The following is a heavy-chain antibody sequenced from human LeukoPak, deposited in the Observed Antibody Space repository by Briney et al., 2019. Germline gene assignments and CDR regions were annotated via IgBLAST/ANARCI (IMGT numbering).Heavy chain of an antibody. CDR1: GFTFDDYA. V-gene: IGHV3-9*01. CDR2: ISWNSGSI. J-gene: IGHJ4*02. Sequence: SGRSLRLSCAASGFTFDDYAMHWVRQAPGKGLEWVSGISWNSGSIGYADSVKGRFTISRDNAKNSLYLQMNSLRAEDTALYYCAKGVHYYGSGSYYGWGQGTLVTVSS. D-gene: IGHD3-10*01. CDR3: AKGVHYYGSGSYYG.